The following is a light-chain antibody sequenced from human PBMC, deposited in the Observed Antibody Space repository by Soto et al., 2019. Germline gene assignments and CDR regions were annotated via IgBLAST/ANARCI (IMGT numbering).Light chain of an antibody. CDR1: SSDVGAYKY. J-gene: IGLJ1*01. Sequence: QSVLTQPASVSGSPGQSITISCTGTSSDVGAYKYVSWYQQHPGKAPKVMIYEVSNRPSGVSNRFSGSKSGNTASLTISGLQAEDEADYFCSSYSSSSTLFVFGPGTKVTV. V-gene: IGLV2-14*01. CDR3: SSYSSSSTLFV. CDR2: EVS.